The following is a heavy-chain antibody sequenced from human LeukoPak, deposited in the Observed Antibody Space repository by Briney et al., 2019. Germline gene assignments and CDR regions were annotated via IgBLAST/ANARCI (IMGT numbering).Heavy chain of an antibody. J-gene: IGHJ6*02. V-gene: IGHV3-53*05. CDR1: GFTVSSNY. Sequence: GGSLRLSCAASGFTVSSNYMSWVRQAPGKGLEWVSVIYSGGSTYYADSVKGRFTISRDNSKNTLYLQMSSLRSEDTAVYYCARDFVPPGYSGYDYQLGYNQHYYYYYGMDVWGQGTTVTVSS. D-gene: IGHD5-12*01. CDR2: IYSGGST. CDR3: ARDFVPPGYSGYDYQLGYNQHYYYYYGMDV.